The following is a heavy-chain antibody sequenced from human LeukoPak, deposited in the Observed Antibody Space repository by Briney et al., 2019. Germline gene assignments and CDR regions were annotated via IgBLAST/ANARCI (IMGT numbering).Heavy chain of an antibody. CDR3: AKDYGDYVSAVFDYYYYGMDV. Sequence: PGGSLRLSCAASGFTFSSYGMHWVRQAPGKGLEWVAFIRYDGSNKYYADSVKGRFTISRDNSKNTLYLQMNSLRAEDTAVYYCAKDYGDYVSAVFDYYYYGMDVWGQGTTVTVSS. J-gene: IGHJ6*02. CDR1: GFTFSSYG. CDR2: IRYDGSNK. D-gene: IGHD4-17*01. V-gene: IGHV3-30*02.